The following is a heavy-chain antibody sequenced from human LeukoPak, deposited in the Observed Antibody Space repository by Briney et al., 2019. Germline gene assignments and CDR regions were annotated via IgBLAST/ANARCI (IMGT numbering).Heavy chain of an antibody. V-gene: IGHV4-59*12. CDR3: ARDYAATGYFDY. D-gene: IGHD1-26*01. CDR2: VSYRGHT. Sequence: SETLSLTCSVSGGSISPYYWSWIRQPPRKGLEWIGYVSYRGHTNYSPSLESRVTMLVDTYKNQFSLKLSSVTAADTAVYYCARDYAATGYFDYWGQGTLVTVSS. CDR1: GGSISPYY. J-gene: IGHJ4*02.